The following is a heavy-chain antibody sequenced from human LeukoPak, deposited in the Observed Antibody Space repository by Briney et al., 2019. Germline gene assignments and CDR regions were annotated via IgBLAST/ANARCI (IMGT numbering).Heavy chain of an antibody. D-gene: IGHD6-19*01. V-gene: IGHV3-23*01. Sequence: GGSLRLSCAASGFTFSSYAMSWVRQAPGKGLEWVSAISGSGGSTYYADSVKGRFTISRDNSKNTLYLQMNSLRAEDTAVYYCAKGPIAVAVRTRTGRFDPWGQGTLVTVSS. J-gene: IGHJ5*02. CDR1: GFTFSSYA. CDR3: AKGPIAVAVRTRTGRFDP. CDR2: ISGSGGST.